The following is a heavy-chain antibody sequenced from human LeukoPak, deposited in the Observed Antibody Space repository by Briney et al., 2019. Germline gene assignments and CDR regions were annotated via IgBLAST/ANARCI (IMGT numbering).Heavy chain of an antibody. CDR2: INPNSGGT. J-gene: IGHJ4*02. Sequence: ASVKVSCKASAYTSTGYYMHWVRQAPGQGLEWMGWINPNSGGTNYAQKFQGRVTITADKSTSTAYMELSSLRSEDTAVYYCASSMLGPSWYYFDYWGQGTLVTVSS. D-gene: IGHD3-16*01. CDR1: AYTSTGYY. CDR3: ASSMLGPSWYYFDY. V-gene: IGHV1-2*02.